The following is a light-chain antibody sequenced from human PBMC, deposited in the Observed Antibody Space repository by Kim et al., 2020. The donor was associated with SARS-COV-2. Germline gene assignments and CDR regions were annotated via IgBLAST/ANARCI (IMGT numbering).Light chain of an antibody. CDR3: QQYNNWPILA. Sequence: EIVMTQSPATLSVSTGERATLSCRASQSVSSNLAWYQQKPGQAPRLLIYGASTRATGIPARFSGSGSGTEFTLTISSLQSEDFAVYYCQQYNNWPILAFGQGTKVDIK. CDR2: GAS. V-gene: IGKV3-15*01. CDR1: QSVSSN. J-gene: IGKJ1*01.